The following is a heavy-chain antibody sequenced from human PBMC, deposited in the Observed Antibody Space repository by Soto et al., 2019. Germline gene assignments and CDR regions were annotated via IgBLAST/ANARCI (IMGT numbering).Heavy chain of an antibody. CDR3: ASTPRPQIGSPMGLDY. Sequence: QVQLQESGPGLVKPSETLSLTCTVSGGSISSYYWSWIRQPPGKGLEWIGYIYYSGSTNYNPSLKSRVTISVDTSKNQFSLKLSSVTAADTAVYYCASTPRPQIGSPMGLDYWGQGTLVTGSS. CDR2: IYYSGST. J-gene: IGHJ4*02. D-gene: IGHD2-15*01. CDR1: GGSISSYY. V-gene: IGHV4-59*01.